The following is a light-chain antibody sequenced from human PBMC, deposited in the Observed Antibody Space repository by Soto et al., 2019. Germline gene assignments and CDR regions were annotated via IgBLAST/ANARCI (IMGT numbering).Light chain of an antibody. CDR3: QQYNSYSPYT. Sequence: DIQMTQSPSTLFASVGDRVTITCRASQSISSWLAWYQQKTGKAPKLLIYKASSLESGVPSRFSGSGSGTEFTLTISSLQPDDFATYYCQQYNSYSPYTFGQGTKLEIK. V-gene: IGKV1-5*03. CDR1: QSISSW. J-gene: IGKJ2*01. CDR2: KAS.